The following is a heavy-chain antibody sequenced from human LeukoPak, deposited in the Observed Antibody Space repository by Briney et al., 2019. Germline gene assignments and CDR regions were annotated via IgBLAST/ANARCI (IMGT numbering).Heavy chain of an antibody. V-gene: IGHV4-61*08. CDR3: ARSGSAYDYPFDY. J-gene: IGHJ4*02. CDR2: IYYNGGT. Sequence: SETLSLTCAVSGGSVSSDDHYWSWIRQPPGKGLEWIGYIYYNGGTNYNPSLKSRVTISIQTSKNQFSLKLIPVTAADTAVYYCARSGSAYDYPFDYWGQGALVTVSS. D-gene: IGHD5-12*01. CDR1: GGSVSSDDHY.